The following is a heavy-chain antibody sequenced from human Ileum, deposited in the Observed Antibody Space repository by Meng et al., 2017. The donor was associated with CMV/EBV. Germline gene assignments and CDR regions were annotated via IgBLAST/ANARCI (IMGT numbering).Heavy chain of an antibody. V-gene: IGHV3-23*01. J-gene: IGHJ3*02. CDR2: ISGSGGST. D-gene: IGHD6-6*01. CDR3: AREIVIAGRLGAFDI. CDR1: GFTFSSHA. Sequence: GESLKTSCAASGFTFSSHAMSWVRPAPGKGLEWVSTISGSGGSTYYADAVKGRFTISRDNSKNTLYLQMNSLRAEDKAVYYCAREIVIAGRLGAFDIWGQGTLVTVSS.